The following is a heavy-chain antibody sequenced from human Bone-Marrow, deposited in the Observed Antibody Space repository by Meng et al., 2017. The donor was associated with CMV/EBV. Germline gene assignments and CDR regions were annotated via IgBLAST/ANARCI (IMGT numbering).Heavy chain of an antibody. D-gene: IGHD2-15*01. V-gene: IGHV3-66*01. CDR3: ARIARHCSGGSCYSFANYWYFDL. J-gene: IGHJ2*01. CDR1: GFTFSSYW. Sequence: GESLKISCAASGFTFSSYWMSWVRQAPGKGLEWVSVIYSGGSTYYADSVKGRFTISRDNAKNSLYLQMNSLRAEDTAVYYCARIARHCSGGSCYSFANYWYFDLWGRGTLVTVSS. CDR2: IYSGGST.